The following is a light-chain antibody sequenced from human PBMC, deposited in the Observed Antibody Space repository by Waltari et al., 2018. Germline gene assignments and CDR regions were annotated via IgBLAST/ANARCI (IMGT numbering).Light chain of an antibody. CDR1: ELPRKY. Sequence: SYELTQTPSVSVSPGQTARITCCGHELPRKYAYWFQQKSGQAPRLVIYEDTKRPSGIPERFSGSSSGTVATLTITGAQVDDEADYYCYSSDSTGLRVFGGGTTVVVL. J-gene: IGLJ1*01. V-gene: IGLV3-10*01. CDR2: EDT. CDR3: YSSDSTGLRV.